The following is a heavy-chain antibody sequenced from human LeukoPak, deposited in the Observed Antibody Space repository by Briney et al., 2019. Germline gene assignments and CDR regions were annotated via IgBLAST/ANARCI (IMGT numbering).Heavy chain of an antibody. CDR2: INPNSGGT. J-gene: IGHJ4*02. V-gene: IGHV1-2*02. Sequence: ASVKVSCKASGYTFTGYYMHWVRQAPGQGLEWMGWINPNSGGTNYAQKFQDRVTMTRDTSISTAYMELSSLRSDDTAVYYCARESIVGATTLDYWGQGTLVTVSS. CDR1: GYTFTGYY. CDR3: ARESIVGATTLDY. D-gene: IGHD1-26*01.